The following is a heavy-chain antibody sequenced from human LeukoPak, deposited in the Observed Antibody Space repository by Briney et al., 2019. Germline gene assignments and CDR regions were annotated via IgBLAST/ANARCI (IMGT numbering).Heavy chain of an antibody. CDR1: GGSFSGYY. Sequence: SETLSLTCAVYGGSFSGYYWSWIRQPPGKGLEWIGEINHSGSTNYNPSLKSRVTISVDTSKNQFSLKLSSVTAADTAVYYCAESGRGGTLNSSIKGFDPWGQGTLVTVSS. D-gene: IGHD6-13*01. CDR3: AESGRGGTLNSSIKGFDP. CDR2: INHSGST. J-gene: IGHJ5*02. V-gene: IGHV4-34*01.